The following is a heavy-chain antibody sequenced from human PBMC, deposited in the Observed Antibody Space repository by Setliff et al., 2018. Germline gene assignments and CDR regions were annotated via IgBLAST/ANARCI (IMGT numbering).Heavy chain of an antibody. CDR1: GFTFNTYW. CDR2: ITHDGSKT. Sequence: GGSLRLSCAGSGFTFNTYWMTWVRQAPGKGLEWVASITHDGSKTYILDSVKGRFTISRDNTKNSLYLQMNSLGAEDTAVYYCVTGYPITMVVAPSYYWGQGTLVTVSS. CDR3: VTGYPITMVVAPSYY. V-gene: IGHV3-7*01. J-gene: IGHJ4*02. D-gene: IGHD3-22*01.